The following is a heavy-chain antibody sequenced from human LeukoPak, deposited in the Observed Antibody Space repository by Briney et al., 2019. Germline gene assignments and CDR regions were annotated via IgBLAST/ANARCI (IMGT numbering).Heavy chain of an antibody. CDR3: AGTYYYDSGNDQRHHNYFDP. J-gene: IGHJ5*02. V-gene: IGHV4-39*01. D-gene: IGHD3-22*01. CDR1: GDSISNSHYY. CDR2: IFYTGST. Sequence: PSETLSLTCTVSGDSISNSHYYWAWIRQPPGKGLEWIGNIFYTGSTNYNASLKSRVTISVDSSKNQFSLRLRSVTAADTAVYYCAGTYYYDSGNDQRHHNYFDPWGQGTLVTVSS.